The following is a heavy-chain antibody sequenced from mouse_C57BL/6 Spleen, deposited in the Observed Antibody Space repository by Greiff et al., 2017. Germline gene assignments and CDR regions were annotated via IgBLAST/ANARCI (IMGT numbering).Heavy chain of an antibody. J-gene: IGHJ2*01. CDR2: INYDGSST. CDR1: GFTFTDYY. V-gene: IGHV5-16*01. Sequence: EVQLVESEAGLVQPGSSMKLSCTASGFTFTDYYMAWVRQVPEQGLEWVANINYDGSSTYYLDSLQSRFIISRDNAKNILYLQMCSLKSKYTATYYSAKYHYYGSSYDYFDYWGQGTTLTVSS. CDR3: AKYHYYGSSYDYFDY. D-gene: IGHD1-1*01.